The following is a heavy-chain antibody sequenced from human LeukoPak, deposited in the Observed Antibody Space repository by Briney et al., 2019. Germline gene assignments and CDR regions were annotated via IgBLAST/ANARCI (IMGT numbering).Heavy chain of an antibody. CDR1: GFTFSSYA. Sequence: GRSLRLSCAASGFTFSSYAMHWVRQAPGKGLEWVAVISYDGSNKYYADSVKGRFTISRDNSKNTLYLQMNSLRAEDTAGYYCARDGISSPLADYWGQGTLVTVSS. CDR3: ARDGISSPLADY. D-gene: IGHD3-3*02. J-gene: IGHJ4*02. CDR2: ISYDGSNK. V-gene: IGHV3-30-3*01.